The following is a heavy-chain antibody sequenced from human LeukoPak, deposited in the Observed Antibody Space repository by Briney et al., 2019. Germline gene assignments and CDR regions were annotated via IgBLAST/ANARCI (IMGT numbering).Heavy chain of an antibody. Sequence: ASVKVSCKASGYTLTNYAIHWVRQPPGQRLEWMGWFNSDTGNTEYSQKFQGRVTISRDTSANTAYMELNRLRPEDTAVFYCVRGGPNKSGWTLDYWGQGTLVTVSS. CDR3: VRGGPNKSGWTLDY. D-gene: IGHD6-19*01. CDR2: FNSDTGNT. J-gene: IGHJ4*02. V-gene: IGHV1-3*01. CDR1: GYTLTNYA.